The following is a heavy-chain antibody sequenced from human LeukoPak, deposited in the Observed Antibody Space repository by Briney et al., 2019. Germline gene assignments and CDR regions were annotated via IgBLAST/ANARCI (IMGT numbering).Heavy chain of an antibody. CDR1: GGTFSSYA. CDR2: IIPIFGTA. V-gene: IGHV1-69*13. J-gene: IGHJ6*02. Sequence: SVKVSCKASGGTFSSYAISWVRQAPGQGLEWMGGIIPIFGTANYAQKFQGRVTITADESTSTAYMELSSLRSEDTAVCYCARDRDDILTGYYPDYYYGMDVWGQGTTVTVSS. CDR3: ARDRDDILTGYYPDYYYGMDV. D-gene: IGHD3-9*01.